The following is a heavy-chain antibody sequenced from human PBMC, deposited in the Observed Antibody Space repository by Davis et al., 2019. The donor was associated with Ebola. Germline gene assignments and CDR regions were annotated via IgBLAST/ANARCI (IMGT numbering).Heavy chain of an antibody. Sequence: PSETLSLTCTVSGGSMNTYYWSWIRQPPGKGLEWMGYIYYTGNTDYNPSLMSRVTISIDTSENQFSLNLSSVTAADTAVYYCARVPTRSFYYGSGSLFYAMDVWGQGTTVTVSS. CDR1: GGSMNTYY. V-gene: IGHV4-59*01. D-gene: IGHD3-10*01. CDR2: IYYTGNT. CDR3: ARVPTRSFYYGSGSLFYAMDV. J-gene: IGHJ6*02.